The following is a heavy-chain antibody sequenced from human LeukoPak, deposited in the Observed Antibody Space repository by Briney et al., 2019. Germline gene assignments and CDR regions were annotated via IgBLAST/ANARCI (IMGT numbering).Heavy chain of an antibody. Sequence: ASVKVSCKASGYSFASYGVSWVRQAPGQGPEWMGWISPYNGNTNYAQKLQGRVTMTTDTSTSTAYMELRSLRSDDTAVYYCARYCSGGSCYLPAGMDVWGQGTTVTVSS. D-gene: IGHD2-15*01. CDR1: GYSFASYG. CDR2: ISPYNGNT. V-gene: IGHV1-18*01. J-gene: IGHJ6*02. CDR3: ARYCSGGSCYLPAGMDV.